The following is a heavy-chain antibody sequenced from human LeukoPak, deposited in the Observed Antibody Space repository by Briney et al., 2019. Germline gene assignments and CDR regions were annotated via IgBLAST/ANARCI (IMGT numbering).Heavy chain of an antibody. J-gene: IGHJ5*02. D-gene: IGHD3-10*01. CDR3: ATSSGNRLNWFDP. V-gene: IGHV4-59*12. CDR1: GGSISSYY. CDR2: IYYSGST. Sequence: SETLSLTCTVSGGSISSYYWSWIRQPPGKGLEWIGSIYYSGSTYYNPSLKSRVTISVDTSKNQFSLKLSSVTAADTAVYYCATSSGNRLNWFDPWGQGTLVTVSS.